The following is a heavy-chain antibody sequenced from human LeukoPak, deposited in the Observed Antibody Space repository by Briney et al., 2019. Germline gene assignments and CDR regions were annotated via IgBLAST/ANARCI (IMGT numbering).Heavy chain of an antibody. J-gene: IGHJ4*02. CDR1: GYSISSGYY. CDR3: ESIGYCTNGLCYPEDY. V-gene: IGHV4-38-2*02. D-gene: IGHD2-8*01. CDR2: IYHSGST. Sequence: PSETLSLTCTVSGYSISSGYYWGWIRQPPGKGLEWIRSIYHSGSTYYNPSLKSRVTISVDTSKNQFSLKLSSVTAADTAVYYCESIGYCTNGLCYPEDYWGQGTMVTVSS.